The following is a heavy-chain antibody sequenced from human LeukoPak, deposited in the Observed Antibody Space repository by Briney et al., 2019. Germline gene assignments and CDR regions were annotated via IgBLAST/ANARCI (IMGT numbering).Heavy chain of an antibody. J-gene: IGHJ4*02. CDR1: GYTFTSYG. Sequence: ASVKVSCKASGYTFTSYGISWVRQAPGQGLEWMGWMNPNSGNTGYAQKFQGRVTMTRNTSISTAYMELSSLRSEDTAVYYCARGLQSAFDYWGQGTLVTVSS. CDR3: ARGLQSAFDY. CDR2: MNPNSGNT. V-gene: IGHV1-8*02.